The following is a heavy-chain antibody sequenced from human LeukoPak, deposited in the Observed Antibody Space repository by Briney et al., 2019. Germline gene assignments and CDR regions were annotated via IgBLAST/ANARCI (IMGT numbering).Heavy chain of an antibody. CDR2: IYSGGST. CDR3: AARVFSGWYDD. CDR1: GFTVSSYY. D-gene: IGHD6-25*01. J-gene: IGHJ5*02. V-gene: IGHV3-66*01. Sequence: GGSLRLSCAASGFTVSSYYMSWVRQSPGKGLEWVSVIYSGGSTYYAVSVRGRFTISRDNSEKTLYLQMNSLRAEDTAVYYCAARVFSGWYDDWGQGTLVTVSS.